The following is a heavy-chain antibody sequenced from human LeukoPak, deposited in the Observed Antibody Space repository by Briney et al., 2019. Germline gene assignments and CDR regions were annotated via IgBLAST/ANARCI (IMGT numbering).Heavy chain of an antibody. CDR1: GFTFSSYG. CDR2: IWFDGSNN. V-gene: IGHV3-33*06. D-gene: IGHD2-8*01. CDR3: AKVMGERFGNGAFDI. Sequence: GGSLRLSCAASGFTFSSYGMLWVRQAPGKGLEWVAVIWFDGSNNYYADSVKGRFTISRDNSKNTLSLQVNSLRAEDTAVYYCAKVMGERFGNGAFDIWGQGTMVTVSS. J-gene: IGHJ3*02.